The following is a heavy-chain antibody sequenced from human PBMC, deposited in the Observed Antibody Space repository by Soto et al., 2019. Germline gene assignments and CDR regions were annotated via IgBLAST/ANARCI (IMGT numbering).Heavy chain of an antibody. V-gene: IGHV3-23*01. CDR3: AQCRALGTGFGYGNYYGMDL. D-gene: IGHD5-18*01. J-gene: IGHJ6*02. CDR2: ISGRGGAT. CDR1: GFTFSSFA. Sequence: EEQLLESGGGLVQPGGSLRLSCATSGFTFSSFAMSWVRQAPGKGLEWVSSISGRGGATYYADSMKGRVTISRDNSKSTLFLQMGGLRANDTAVYYCAQCRALGTGFGYGNYYGMDLWGQVTTVTVSS.